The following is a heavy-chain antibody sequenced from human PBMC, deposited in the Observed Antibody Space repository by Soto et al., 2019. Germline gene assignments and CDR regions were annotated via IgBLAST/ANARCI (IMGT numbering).Heavy chain of an antibody. CDR2: ISYDGSNK. CDR1: GFTFSSYG. J-gene: IGHJ4*02. Sequence: GGSLRLSCAASGFTFSSYGMHWVRQAPGKGLEWVAVISYDGSNKYYADSVKGRFTISRDNSKNTLYLQMNSLRAEDTAVYYCAKAWGEAVVPAAIDYWGQGTLVTVSS. CDR3: AKAWGEAVVPAAIDY. V-gene: IGHV3-30*18. D-gene: IGHD2-2*02.